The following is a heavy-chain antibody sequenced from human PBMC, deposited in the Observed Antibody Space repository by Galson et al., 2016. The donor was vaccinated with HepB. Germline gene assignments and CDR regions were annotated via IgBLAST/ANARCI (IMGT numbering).Heavy chain of an antibody. V-gene: IGHV3-30*18. Sequence: SLRLSCAASGFTFSTYGMHWVRQAPGKGLEWVAVISNDGNNKYYGDSVKGRFTISRDNSKNTVYLQMNSLRPEDTAVYYCAKDPGKAIFGIVYSWFDPWGQGTLVTVSS. CDR2: ISNDGNNK. D-gene: IGHD3-3*01. CDR1: GFTFSTYG. CDR3: AKDPGKAIFGIVYSWFDP. J-gene: IGHJ5*02.